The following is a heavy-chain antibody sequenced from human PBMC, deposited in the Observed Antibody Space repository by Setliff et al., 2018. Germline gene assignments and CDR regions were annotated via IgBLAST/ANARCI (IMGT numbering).Heavy chain of an antibody. D-gene: IGHD3-22*01. Sequence: HGESLKISCQASGYSFSNYWIAWVRQMPGKGLEWMGIIFPGDSDTRYSPSFQGQVTISADKSISTAYLQWSSLKASDTAMYYCARQARGYYYDSSGYYRASPGYYYMDVWGKGTTVTVSS. J-gene: IGHJ6*03. CDR3: ARQARGYYYDSSGYYRASPGYYYMDV. CDR2: IFPGDSDT. CDR1: GYSFSNYW. V-gene: IGHV5-51*01.